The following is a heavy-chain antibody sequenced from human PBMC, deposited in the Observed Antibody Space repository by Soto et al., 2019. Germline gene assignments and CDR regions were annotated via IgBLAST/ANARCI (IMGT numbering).Heavy chain of an antibody. CDR1: GGSISSSSYY. CDR3: ARQTLYTIFGVVPNWFDP. CDR2: IYYSGST. Sequence: PSETLSLTCSVSGGSISSSSYYWGWIRQPPGKGLEWIGSIYYSGSTYYNPSLKSRVTISVDTSKNQFSLKLSSVTAADTAVYYCARQTLYTIFGVVPNWFDPWGQGTLVTVSS. J-gene: IGHJ5*02. V-gene: IGHV4-39*01. D-gene: IGHD3-3*01.